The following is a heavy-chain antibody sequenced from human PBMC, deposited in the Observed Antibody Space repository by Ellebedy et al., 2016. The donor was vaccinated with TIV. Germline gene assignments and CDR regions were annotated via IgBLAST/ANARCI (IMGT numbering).Heavy chain of an antibody. Sequence: PGGSLRLSCEASGFTFSNYWMHWVRQAPGKGLVWVSRINSDGSSASYGDSAKGRFTISRDNAKNTLYLQINSLRDEDTAVYYCATAGWYRCDYWGQGTLVTVSS. V-gene: IGHV3-74*01. CDR1: GFTFSNYW. CDR3: ATAGWYRCDY. D-gene: IGHD6-19*01. CDR2: INSDGSSA. J-gene: IGHJ4*02.